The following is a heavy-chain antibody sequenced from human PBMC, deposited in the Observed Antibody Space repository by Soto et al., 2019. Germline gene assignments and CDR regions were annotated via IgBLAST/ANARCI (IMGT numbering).Heavy chain of an antibody. V-gene: IGHV1-3*01. CDR1: GYTFTSYA. D-gene: IGHD6-13*01. J-gene: IGHJ4*02. CDR3: ARGHPLQRQKLVPEYYFDY. CDR2: INAGNGNT. Sequence: ASVKVSFKASGYTFTSYAMHWVRQAPGQRLEWMGWINAGNGNTKYSQKFQGRVTITRDTSASTAYMELSSLRSEDTAVYYCARGHPLQRQKLVPEYYFDYWGQGTLVTVS.